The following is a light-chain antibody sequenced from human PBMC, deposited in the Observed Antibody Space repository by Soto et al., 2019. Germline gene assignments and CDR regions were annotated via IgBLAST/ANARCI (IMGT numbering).Light chain of an antibody. CDR2: GAS. CDR1: QSVSSN. CDR3: QQYNNWPWT. V-gene: IGKV3-15*01. J-gene: IGKJ1*01. Sequence: EIVMTQSPATLYVSPGERATLSCRASQSVSSNLAWYQQKPGQAPRLLIYGASTRATGIPARFRGRGSGTEFTRTSSSRQAEDCAVYYCQQYNNWPWTFGQGNKVEIK.